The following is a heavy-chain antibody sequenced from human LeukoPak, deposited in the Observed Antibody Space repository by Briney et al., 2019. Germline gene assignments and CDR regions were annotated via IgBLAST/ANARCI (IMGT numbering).Heavy chain of an antibody. V-gene: IGHV4-59*01. CDR1: GGSISSYY. Sequence: PSETLSLTCTVSGGSISSYYWSWIRQPPGKGLEWIGYIYYSGSTNYNPSLKSRVTISVDTSKNQFSLKLSSVTAADTAVYYCARAVVNYYDSSGYGYYFDYWGQGTLVTVSS. J-gene: IGHJ4*02. D-gene: IGHD3-22*01. CDR3: ARAVVNYYDSSGYGYYFDY. CDR2: IYYSGST.